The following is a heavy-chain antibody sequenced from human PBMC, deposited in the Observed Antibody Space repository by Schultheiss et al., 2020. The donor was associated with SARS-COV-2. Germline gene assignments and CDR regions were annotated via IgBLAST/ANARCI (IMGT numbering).Heavy chain of an antibody. CDR1: GGSISSSSYY. V-gene: IGHV4-39*07. CDR2: IYYSGST. CDR3: ARDYSNYLDY. D-gene: IGHD4-11*01. J-gene: IGHJ4*02. Sequence: SETLSLTCTVSGGSISSSSYYWGWIRQPPGKGLEWIGSIYYSGSTYYNPSLKSRVTISVDTSKNQFSLKLSSVTAADTAVYYCARDYSNYLDYWGQGTLVTVSS.